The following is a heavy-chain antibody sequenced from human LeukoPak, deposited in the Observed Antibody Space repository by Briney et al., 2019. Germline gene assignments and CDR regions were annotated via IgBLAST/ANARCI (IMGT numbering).Heavy chain of an antibody. CDR1: GDSISSGDHY. V-gene: IGHV4-30-4*01. CDR3: ARAAAGTNTYYYFDY. CDR2: IHYRGST. Sequence: PQTLSLTCTVSGDSISSGDHYWSWIRQPPGKGLEWIGYIHYRGSTYYNPSLKSRVIISGDMSKNQFSLSLNSLTAADSAVYYCARAAAGTNTYYYFDYWGQGTLVTVSS. D-gene: IGHD5-12*01. J-gene: IGHJ4*02.